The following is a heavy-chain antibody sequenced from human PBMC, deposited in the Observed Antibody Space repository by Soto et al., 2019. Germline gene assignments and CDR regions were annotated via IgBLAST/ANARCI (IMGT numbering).Heavy chain of an antibody. CDR2: IYSGGST. Sequence: GGSLRLSCAASGFTVSSNYMSWVRQAPGRGLEWVSVIYSGGSTYYADSVKGRFTISRDNSKNTLYLQMNSLRAEDTAVYYCARVLRFLGMGVWGQGTTVTVSS. J-gene: IGHJ6*02. CDR1: GFTVSSNY. V-gene: IGHV3-53*01. D-gene: IGHD3-3*01. CDR3: ARVLRFLGMGV.